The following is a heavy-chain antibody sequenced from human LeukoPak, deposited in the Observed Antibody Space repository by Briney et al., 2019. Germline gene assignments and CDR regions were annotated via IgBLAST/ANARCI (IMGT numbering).Heavy chain of an antibody. CDR2: ISSSGSTI. CDR3: ASPQDTMVQGLDAFDI. J-gene: IGHJ3*02. CDR1: GFTFSDYY. V-gene: IGHV3-11*04. D-gene: IGHD3-10*01. Sequence: GGSLRLSCAASGFTFSDYYMSWIRQAPGKGLEWVSYISSSGSTIYYADSVKGRFTISRDNAKNSLYLQMNSLRAEDTAVYYCASPQDTMVQGLDAFDIWGQGTMVTVSS.